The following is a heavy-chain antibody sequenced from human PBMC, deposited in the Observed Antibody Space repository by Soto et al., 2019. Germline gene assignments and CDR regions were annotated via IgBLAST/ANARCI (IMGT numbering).Heavy chain of an antibody. CDR2: IYYSGNT. CDR1: VGSISTYY. Sequence: SGTLSLTCTVSVGSISTYYWSWIRQSPGKGLEWIGYIYYSGNTNYNPSLKSRVTISIDTSKNQFSLKLSSVTAADTAVYYCARGVATITNWGQGTLVTVSS. D-gene: IGHD5-12*01. CDR3: ARGVATITN. J-gene: IGHJ4*02. V-gene: IGHV4-59*01.